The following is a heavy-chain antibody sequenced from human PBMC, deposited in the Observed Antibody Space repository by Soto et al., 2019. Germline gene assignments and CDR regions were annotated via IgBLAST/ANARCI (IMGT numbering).Heavy chain of an antibody. J-gene: IGHJ3*02. CDR3: ARDRRGVAGTACAFDT. CDR2: ISSGGVSI. CDR1: GVPFDMFN. V-gene: IGHV3-48*02. Sequence: PGGSLRLSCVASGVPFDMFNMNWVRQAPGKGLEWVSYISSGGVSIYYAGSMKGRFTISRDNAKNSLYLQMNSLRDEDTAVYYCARDRRGVAGTACAFDTWGQGTMVTVSS. D-gene: IGHD6-19*01.